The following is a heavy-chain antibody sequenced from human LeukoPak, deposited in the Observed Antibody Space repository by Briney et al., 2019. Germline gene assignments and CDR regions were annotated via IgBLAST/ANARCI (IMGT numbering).Heavy chain of an antibody. CDR1: GFTFSRNA. CDR2: IAHIGSTK. J-gene: IGHJ4*02. D-gene: IGHD2-8*02. V-gene: IGHV3-30*02. CDR3: AKEGYWSCTD. Sequence: WGTLRLSCAASGFTFSRNAIHWVRQGPGKGLEWVAYIAHIGSTKYYAASVKGRFTISRDNSKRTLYLQMNTLRADDTAVYYCAKEGYWSCTDWGEGTLVTVSS.